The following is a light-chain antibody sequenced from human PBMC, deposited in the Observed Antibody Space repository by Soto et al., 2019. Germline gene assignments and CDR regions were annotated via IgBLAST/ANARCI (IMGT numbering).Light chain of an antibody. Sequence: QSVLTQPTSVTGATGQRVTISCTGSGSNIGAGSDVHWYQQLPGTAPKLLVYGNNNRPSGVPDRFSGSKSATSASLAITGLQAEDEADYYCQSYDISLSGWVFGTGTKLTVL. CDR2: GNN. V-gene: IGLV1-40*01. J-gene: IGLJ1*01. CDR3: QSYDISLSGWV. CDR1: GSNIGAGSD.